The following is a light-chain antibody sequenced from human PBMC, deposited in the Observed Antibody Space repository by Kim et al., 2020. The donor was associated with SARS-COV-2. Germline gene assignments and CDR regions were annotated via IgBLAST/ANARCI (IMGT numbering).Light chain of an antibody. CDR3: QKYGSTPYT. V-gene: IGKV3-20*01. CDR1: QSVGSSW. CDR2: EAY. J-gene: IGKJ2*01. Sequence: EIVLTQSPGTLSLSPGERATLSCRASQSVGSSWLAWYQQKPGQAPRLLIYEAYKRVAGIPDRFSGSGSGTDFTLTISRPEPEDFAVYYCQKYGSTPYTFGQGTKLEI.